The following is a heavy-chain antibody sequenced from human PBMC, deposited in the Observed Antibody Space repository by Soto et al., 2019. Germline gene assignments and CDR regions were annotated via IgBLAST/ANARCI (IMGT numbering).Heavy chain of an antibody. Sequence: QVQLVHSGPEVKKPGASVTVSCKASGYAFTDYFLNWVRQAPGQGQEWVGWINPNSGVANLAQKFDGRVTLTRDTSIGTVYMEMTGLTSDDTAVYFCASMPGQWELFKFDNWGQGTLVTVSS. CDR2: INPNSGVA. V-gene: IGHV1-2*02. J-gene: IGHJ4*02. CDR1: GYAFTDYF. CDR3: ASMPGQWELFKFDN. D-gene: IGHD3-10*01.